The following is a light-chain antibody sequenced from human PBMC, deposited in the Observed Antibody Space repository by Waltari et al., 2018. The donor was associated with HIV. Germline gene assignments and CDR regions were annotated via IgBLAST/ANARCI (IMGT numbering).Light chain of an antibody. CDR3: QHYNDWPIT. V-gene: IGKV3-15*01. CDR1: QSVSSN. Sequence: EIVMTQSPDTLSVSTGERDTLSCRASQSVSSNLAWYQQIPGQAPRLLIYDASTRATGSPARFSGSGSGTEFTLTISSLQSEDFAIYYCQHYNDWPITFGQGTRLEIK. CDR2: DAS. J-gene: IGKJ5*01.